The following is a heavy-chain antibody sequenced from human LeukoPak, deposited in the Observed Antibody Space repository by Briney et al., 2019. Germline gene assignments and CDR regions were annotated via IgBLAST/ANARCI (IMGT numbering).Heavy chain of an antibody. V-gene: IGHV4-34*01. J-gene: IGHJ4*02. CDR1: GGSFSGYY. CDR3: ARGSLEQWLGHLGSFDC. D-gene: IGHD6-19*01. Sequence: SDTLSLTCAVYGGSFSGYYWSWIRQPPGKGLEWIGEVNHSGSTNYNPSLKSRVTISVDTSKNQFSLNLSSVTAADTAVYYCARGSLEQWLGHLGSFDCWGQGTLVTVSS. CDR2: VNHSGST.